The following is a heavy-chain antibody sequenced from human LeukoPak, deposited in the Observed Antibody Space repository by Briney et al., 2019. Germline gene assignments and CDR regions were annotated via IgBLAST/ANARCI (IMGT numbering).Heavy chain of an antibody. D-gene: IGHD2-2*02. J-gene: IGHJ4*02. CDR1: GGTFSSYA. Sequence: SVKVSCKASGGTFSSYAISWVRQAPGQGLEWMGGIIPIFGTANCAQKFQGRVTITADESTSTAYMELSSLRSEDTAVYYCARDQWMGYCSSTSCYTLDWGQGTLVTVSS. V-gene: IGHV1-69*01. CDR2: IIPIFGTA. CDR3: ARDQWMGYCSSTSCYTLD.